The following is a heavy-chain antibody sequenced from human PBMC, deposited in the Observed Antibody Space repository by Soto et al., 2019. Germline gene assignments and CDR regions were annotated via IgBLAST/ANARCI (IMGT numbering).Heavy chain of an antibody. J-gene: IGHJ4*02. CDR3: ARGNGDYAQYYFDY. Sequence: SVKVSCKASGGTFSSYAISWVRQAPGQGLEWMGGIIPIFGTANYAQKFQGRVTITADKSTSTAYMELSSLRSEDTAVYYCARGNGDYAQYYFDYWRQGTLVTVSS. V-gene: IGHV1-69*06. D-gene: IGHD4-17*01. CDR2: IIPIFGTA. CDR1: GGTFSSYA.